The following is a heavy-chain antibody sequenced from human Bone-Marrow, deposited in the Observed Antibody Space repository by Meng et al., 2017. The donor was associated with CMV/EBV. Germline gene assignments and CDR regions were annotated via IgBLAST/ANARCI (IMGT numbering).Heavy chain of an antibody. Sequence: SETLSLTCTVSGGSVSSGSYYWSWIRQPPGKGLEWIGYIYYSGSTNYNPSLKSRVTISVDTSKNQFSLKLSSVTAADTAVYYCAGGYYPYYGMDVWGPGTTVTVSS. V-gene: IGHV4-61*01. D-gene: IGHD3-22*01. CDR1: GGSVSSGSYY. J-gene: IGHJ6*01. CDR3: AGGYYPYYGMDV. CDR2: IYYSGST.